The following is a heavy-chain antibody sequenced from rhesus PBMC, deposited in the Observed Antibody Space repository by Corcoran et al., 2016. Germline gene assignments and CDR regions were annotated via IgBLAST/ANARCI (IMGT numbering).Heavy chain of an antibody. Sequence: EVQLVESGGGLVQPGGFLRLSCAASGFTFRSYGMHWVRQAPGKGLEWVAVISYEGCKKYNADTVKDRFTIARDNSKNRLYLQVNNLKMEDTAVYYCARGRVIRHFDYWGQGVLVTVSS. CDR3: ARGRVIRHFDY. V-gene: IGHV3-54*02. J-gene: IGHJ4*01. D-gene: IGHD3-34*01. CDR2: ISYEGCKK. CDR1: GFTFRSYG.